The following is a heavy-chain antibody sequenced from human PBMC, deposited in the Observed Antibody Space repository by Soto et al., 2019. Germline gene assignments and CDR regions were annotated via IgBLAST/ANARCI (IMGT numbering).Heavy chain of an antibody. J-gene: IGHJ4*02. CDR1: GFTFSSYA. CDR2: ISRSGGTT. Sequence: PGGALRLSCAASGFTFSSYAMGWVRQAPGKGLDWLSAISRSGGTTYYADSGKGRFTISRDNAKNTLYRQMNSLRAEDAAVYYCAKAGWAPSHPFDYWGQGTMVTVSS. D-gene: IGHD3-9*01. V-gene: IGHV3-23*01. CDR3: AKAGWAPSHPFDY.